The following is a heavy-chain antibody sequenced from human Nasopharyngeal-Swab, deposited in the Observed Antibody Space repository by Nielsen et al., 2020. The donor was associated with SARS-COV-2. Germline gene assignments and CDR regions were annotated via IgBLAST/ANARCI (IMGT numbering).Heavy chain of an antibody. J-gene: IGHJ4*02. D-gene: IGHD2-2*01. CDR3: AKGTGRYQLLYFDY. CDR1: GFTFSSYA. V-gene: IGHV3-23*01. CDR2: ISGSGGST. Sequence: GESLKISCAASGFTFSSYAMSWVRQAPGKGLEWVSAISGSGGSTYYADSVKGRFTISRDNSKNTLYLQMNSLRAEDTAVYYCAKGTGRYQLLYFDYWGQGTLVTVSS.